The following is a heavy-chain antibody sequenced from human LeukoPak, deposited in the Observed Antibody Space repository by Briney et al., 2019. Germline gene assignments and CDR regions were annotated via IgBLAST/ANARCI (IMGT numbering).Heavy chain of an antibody. D-gene: IGHD3-10*01. CDR2: IYHSGNT. Sequence: PSETLSLTCTVSGGSISSSNYYWGWIRQPPGKGLEWIGSIYHSGNTYYNPSLKSRVTISVDTSKNQFSLKLSSVTAADTAVYYCARRKEGENVPTMVRGVFPPVSNGMDVWGQGTTVTVSS. CDR1: GGSISSSNYY. V-gene: IGHV4-39*01. CDR3: ARRKEGENVPTMVRGVFPPVSNGMDV. J-gene: IGHJ6*02.